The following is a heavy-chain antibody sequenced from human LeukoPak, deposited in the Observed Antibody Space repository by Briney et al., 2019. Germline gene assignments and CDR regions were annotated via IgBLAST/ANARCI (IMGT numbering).Heavy chain of an antibody. J-gene: IGHJ5*02. Sequence: GGSLRLSCAASEFSVGSNYMTWVRQAPGRGLEWVSSIRPSGDNTYYGDSVKGRFTISRDNSKNMVYLQMNNMRVDDTAVYYCARVAGWHWFDPWGQGTLVTVSS. CDR1: EFSVGSNY. CDR2: IRPSGDNT. D-gene: IGHD6-19*01. V-gene: IGHV3-23*01. CDR3: ARVAGWHWFDP.